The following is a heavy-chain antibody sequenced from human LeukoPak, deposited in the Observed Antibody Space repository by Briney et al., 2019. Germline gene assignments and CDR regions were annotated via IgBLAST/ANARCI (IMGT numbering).Heavy chain of an antibody. CDR2: ISGSGGST. CDR1: GFTFSNYA. J-gene: IGHJ4*02. Sequence: GGSLRLSCAASGFTFSNYAMSWVRQAPGKGLEWVSAISGSGGSTCYADSVKGRFTISRDNSKNTLYLQMNSLRAEDTAVYYCAKDYEWLGPHYWGQGTLVTVSS. D-gene: IGHD6-19*01. V-gene: IGHV3-23*01. CDR3: AKDYEWLGPHY.